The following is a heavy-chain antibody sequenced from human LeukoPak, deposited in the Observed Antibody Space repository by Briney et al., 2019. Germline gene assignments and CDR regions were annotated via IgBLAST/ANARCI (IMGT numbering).Heavy chain of an antibody. CDR3: ARDGPWFGEFFDY. D-gene: IGHD3-10*01. J-gene: IGHJ4*02. CDR2: MKPDGREI. Sequence: GGSLRLSCAASGFTLSTYWMRWVRQPPGKGREWVANMKPDGREIHHVDSVKGRFTISRDNAKNSLYLQLNSLRAEDTAVYYCARDGPWFGEFFDYWGQGTLVTVSS. V-gene: IGHV3-7*01. CDR1: GFTLSTYW.